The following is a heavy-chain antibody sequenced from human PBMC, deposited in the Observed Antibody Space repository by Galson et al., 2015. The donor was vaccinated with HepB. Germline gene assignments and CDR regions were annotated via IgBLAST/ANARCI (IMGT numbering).Heavy chain of an antibody. CDR3: ARVSLASHSSSYFDY. CDR1: GGSVSSGGIY. CDR2: SSYSGSM. J-gene: IGHJ4*02. D-gene: IGHD6-6*01. Sequence: TLSLTCTVSGGSVSSGGIYWSWIRQHPGKGLEWIGYSSYSGSMYLNPSLKSRVTISVDTSKNQFSLRLNSVTAADTAVYFCARVSLASHSSSYFDYWGQGTLVTVSS. V-gene: IGHV4-31*03.